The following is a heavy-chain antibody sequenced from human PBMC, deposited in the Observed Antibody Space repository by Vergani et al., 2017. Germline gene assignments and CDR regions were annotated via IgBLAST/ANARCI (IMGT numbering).Heavy chain of an antibody. V-gene: IGHV3-21*01. Sequence: EVQLVESGGGLVKPGGSLRLSCAASGFTFSSYSMNWVRQAPGKGLEWVSSISSSSSYIYYADPVKGRFTISRDNAKNSLYLQMNSLRAEDTAVYYCARDPTYYGGRYYYYGMDVWGQGTTVTVSS. CDR3: ARDPTYYGGRYYYYGMDV. CDR2: ISSSSSYI. CDR1: GFTFSSYS. J-gene: IGHJ6*02. D-gene: IGHD4-23*01.